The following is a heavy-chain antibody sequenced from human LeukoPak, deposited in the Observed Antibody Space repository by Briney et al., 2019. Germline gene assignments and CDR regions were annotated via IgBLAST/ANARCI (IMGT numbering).Heavy chain of an antibody. CDR3: ARTTEGGYTYGYFYYYYMDV. J-gene: IGHJ6*03. CDR1: GGSISSYY. Sequence: IPSETLSLTCTVSGGSISSYYWSWIRQPPGKGLEWIGYIYYSGSTNYNPSLKSRVTISVDTSKNQFSLKLTSVTAADTAVYYCARTTEGGYTYGYFYYYYMDVWGKGTTVTISS. CDR2: IYYSGST. V-gene: IGHV4-59*01. D-gene: IGHD5-18*01.